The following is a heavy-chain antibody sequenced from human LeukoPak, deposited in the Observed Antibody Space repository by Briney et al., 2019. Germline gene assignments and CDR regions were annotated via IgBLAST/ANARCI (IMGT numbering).Heavy chain of an antibody. CDR1: GFTFSSYA. CDR3: AKDLSYDPFDI. CDR2: ISGSGGST. V-gene: IGHV3-23*01. J-gene: IGHJ3*02. D-gene: IGHD5-18*01. Sequence: GGSLRLSCAASGFTFSSYAMSWVRQAPGKGLEWVSAISGSGGSTYYADSVKGRFTISRDNSKNTLYLQLNSLRVEDTAVYYCAKDLSYDPFDIWGQGTMVTVSS.